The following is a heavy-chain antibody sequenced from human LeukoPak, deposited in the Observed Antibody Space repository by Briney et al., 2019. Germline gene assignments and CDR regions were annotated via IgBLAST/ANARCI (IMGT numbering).Heavy chain of an antibody. CDR1: GFTFSSYS. Sequence: GGSLRLSCAASGFTFSSYSMNWVRQAPGKGLEWVSSISSSSSYIYYADSVKGRFTISRDNAKNSLYLQMNSLRAEDTGVYYCARVSVVAGDYWGQGTLVTVSS. CDR2: ISSSSSYI. CDR3: ARVSVVAGDY. D-gene: IGHD6-19*01. V-gene: IGHV3-21*01. J-gene: IGHJ4*02.